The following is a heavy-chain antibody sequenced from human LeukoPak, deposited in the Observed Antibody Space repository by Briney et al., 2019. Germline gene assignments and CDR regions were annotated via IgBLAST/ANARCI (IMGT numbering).Heavy chain of an antibody. J-gene: IGHJ3*02. D-gene: IGHD3-22*01. CDR1: GYTFTSYG. Sequence: ASVKVSCKASGYTFTSYGISWVRQAPGQGLEWMGWISAYNGNTNYAQKLQGRVTMTTDTSTSTAYMELRSLRSDDTAVYYCARDTYYYDSSGHRTAFDIWGQGTMVTVSS. V-gene: IGHV1-18*01. CDR3: ARDTYYYDSSGHRTAFDI. CDR2: ISAYNGNT.